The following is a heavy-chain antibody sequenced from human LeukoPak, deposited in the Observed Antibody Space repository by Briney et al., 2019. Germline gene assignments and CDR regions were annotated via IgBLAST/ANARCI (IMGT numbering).Heavy chain of an antibody. V-gene: IGHV3-33*01. Sequence: PGGSLRLSCAASGFTFSSYGMHWVRQAPGKGLEWVAVIWYDGSNKYYADSVKGRFTISRDNSKNTLYLQMNSLRAEDTAVYYCARITMVRGALDYWGQGTLVTVSS. CDR2: IWYDGSNK. CDR1: GFTFSSYG. D-gene: IGHD3-10*01. J-gene: IGHJ4*02. CDR3: ARITMVRGALDY.